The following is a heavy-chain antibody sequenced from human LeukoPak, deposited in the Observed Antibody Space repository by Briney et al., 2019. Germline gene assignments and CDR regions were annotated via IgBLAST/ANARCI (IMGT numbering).Heavy chain of an antibody. CDR3: AKPRAPQDYSNPGFGY. V-gene: IGHV3-23*01. Sequence: GGSLRLSCAASGFTFSSYAMSWVRQAPGKGLEWVSAISGSGGSTYYADSVKGRSTISRDNSKNTLYLQMNSLRAEDTAVYYCAKPRAPQDYSNPGFGYWGQGTLVTVSS. D-gene: IGHD4-11*01. CDR1: GFTFSSYA. J-gene: IGHJ4*02. CDR2: ISGSGGST.